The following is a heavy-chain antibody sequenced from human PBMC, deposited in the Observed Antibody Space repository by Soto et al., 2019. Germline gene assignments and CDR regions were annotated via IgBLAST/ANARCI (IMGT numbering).Heavy chain of an antibody. CDR1: GFTFSSFW. V-gene: IGHV3-7*01. CDR3: ARDAGYCSSSSCYIPAFDF. Sequence: GGSLRLSCKASGFTFSSFWMNWVRQAPGKGLEWVANIKLDGSETYYVDSVKGRFTISRDNAQDSLSLEMNSLRVEDTAVYYCARDAGYCSSSSCYIPAFDFWGQGAMVTVSS. CDR2: IKLDGSET. D-gene: IGHD2-2*02. J-gene: IGHJ3*01.